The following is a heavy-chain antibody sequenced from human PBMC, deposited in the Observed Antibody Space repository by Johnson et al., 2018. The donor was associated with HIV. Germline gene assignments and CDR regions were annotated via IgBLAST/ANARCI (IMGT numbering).Heavy chain of an antibody. CDR1: GFTFSSYG. D-gene: IGHD3-22*01. J-gene: IGHJ3*02. CDR2: IWYDGSNN. Sequence: QVQLVESGGGVVQPGRSLRLSCAASGFTFSSYGMHWVRQAPGTGLEWVAFIWYDGSNNCYAVFVKGRFTISRDNARNSLYLQMNSLRVEDTAVYYCASDYYYDSRSRLGAFDIWGQGTMVTVST. CDR3: ASDYYYDSRSRLGAFDI. V-gene: IGHV3-33*01.